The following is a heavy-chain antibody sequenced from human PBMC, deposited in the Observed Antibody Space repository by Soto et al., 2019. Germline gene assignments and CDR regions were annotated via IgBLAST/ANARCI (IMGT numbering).Heavy chain of an antibody. V-gene: IGHV1-69*05. D-gene: IGHD6-13*01. J-gene: IGHJ6*02. CDR3: ARPRYSSSQWGMDV. CDR2: IIPIFGTA. Sequence: SVKVSCKASGGTFSSYAISWVRQAPGQGLEWMGGIIPIFGTANYAQKFQGWVTMTRDTSISTAYMELSRLRSDDTAVYYCARPRYSSSQWGMDVWGQGTTVTVSS. CDR1: GGTFSSYA.